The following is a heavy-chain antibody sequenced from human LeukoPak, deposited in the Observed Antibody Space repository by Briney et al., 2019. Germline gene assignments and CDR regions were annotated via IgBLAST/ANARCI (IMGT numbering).Heavy chain of an antibody. Sequence: PSETLSLTCTVSGFSISSSNSYWGWIRQPPGKGLEWVGHMYYRGNTFYNPSLKSRVTISVDTSKNQFSLKLRSVTAADTAVYYCARLYGNYQNYFDYWGQGTLVTVSS. D-gene: IGHD1-7*01. J-gene: IGHJ4*02. CDR3: ARLYGNYQNYFDY. CDR1: GFSISSSNSY. CDR2: MYYRGNT. V-gene: IGHV4-39*07.